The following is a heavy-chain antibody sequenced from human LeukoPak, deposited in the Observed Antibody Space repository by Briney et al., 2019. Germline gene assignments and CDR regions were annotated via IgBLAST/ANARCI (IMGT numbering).Heavy chain of an antibody. D-gene: IGHD6-19*01. CDR1: GFTFSSYW. J-gene: IGHJ4*02. CDR2: IKRDGSEK. V-gene: IGHV3-7*01. CDR3: ARVTRSGWNPFDY. Sequence: GGSLRLSCAASGFTFSSYWISWVRQAPGIGLEWVANIKRDGSEKYYVDSVKGRFTISRDNAKNSLYLQMNSLRAEDTAVYYCARVTRSGWNPFDYWGQGTLVTVSS.